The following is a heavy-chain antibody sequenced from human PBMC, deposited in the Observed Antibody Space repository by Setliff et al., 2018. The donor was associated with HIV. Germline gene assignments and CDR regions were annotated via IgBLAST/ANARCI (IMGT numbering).Heavy chain of an antibody. CDR1: GGSISNNDYY. CDR3: ARHPLTDWYFDF. CDR2: IFNSGSS. J-gene: IGHJ2*01. V-gene: IGHV4-39*01. Sequence: SETLSLTCSVSGGSISNNDYYWGWIRQSPGKGLEWIGTIFNSGSSYYNPSPESRVTISVDTSQNQFSLRLRSVTAADTAVYYCARHPLTDWYFDFWGRGALVTVSS. D-gene: IGHD7-27*01.